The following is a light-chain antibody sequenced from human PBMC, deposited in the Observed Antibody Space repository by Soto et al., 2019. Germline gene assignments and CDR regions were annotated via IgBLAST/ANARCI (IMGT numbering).Light chain of an antibody. CDR1: SSDVGSYNL. V-gene: IGLV2-23*02. J-gene: IGLJ1*01. CDR3: CSYAGSSTPLI. CDR2: EVS. Sequence: QPVLTQPASVSGSPGQSITISCTGTSSDVGSYNLVSWYQQHPGKAPKLMIYEVSKRPSGVSYRFSGSKSGNTASLTIFGLQAEDEADYYCCSYAGSSTPLIFGTGTKVTVL.